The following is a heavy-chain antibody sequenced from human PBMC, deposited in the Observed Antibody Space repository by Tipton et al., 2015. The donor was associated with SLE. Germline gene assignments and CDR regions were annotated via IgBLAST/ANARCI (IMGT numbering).Heavy chain of an antibody. V-gene: IGHV3-48*01. CDR2: ISSSSSTI. CDR3: ARAPRIRFFHMDV. Sequence: SLRLSCAASGFTFSSYSMNWVRQAPGKGLEWVSYISSSSSTIYYADSVKGRFTISRDNAKNSLYLQMNSLRAEDTAVYYCARAPRIRFFHMDVWGKETTVTVSS. J-gene: IGHJ6*03. D-gene: IGHD3-3*01. CDR1: GFTFSSYS.